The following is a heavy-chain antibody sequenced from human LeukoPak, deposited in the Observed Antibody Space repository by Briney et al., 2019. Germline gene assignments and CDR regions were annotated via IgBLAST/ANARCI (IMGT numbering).Heavy chain of an antibody. D-gene: IGHD2-2*01. CDR2: INHSGST. CDR3: ARLIGGSTSSNISFDY. V-gene: IGHV4-34*01. Sequence: SETLSLTCAVYGGSFSGYYWSWIRQPPGKGLEWIGEINHSGSTNYNPSLKSRVTISVDTSKNQFSLKLSSVTAADTAVYYCARLIGGSTSSNISFDYWGQGTLVTVSS. CDR1: GGSFSGYY. J-gene: IGHJ4*02.